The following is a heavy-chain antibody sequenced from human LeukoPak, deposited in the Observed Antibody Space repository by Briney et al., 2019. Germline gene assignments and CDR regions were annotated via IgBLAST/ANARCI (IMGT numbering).Heavy chain of an antibody. CDR1: GGSISSSSYY. J-gene: IGHJ5*02. D-gene: IGHD3-9*01. V-gene: IGHV4-39*07. Sequence: PSETLSLTCTVSGGSISSSSYYWGWIRQPPGKGLEWIGSIYYSGSTYYNPSLKSRVTISVDTSKNQFSLKLSSVTAADTAVYYCAREDRRDDILTGSYNWFDPWGQGTLVTVSS. CDR2: IYYSGST. CDR3: AREDRRDDILTGSYNWFDP.